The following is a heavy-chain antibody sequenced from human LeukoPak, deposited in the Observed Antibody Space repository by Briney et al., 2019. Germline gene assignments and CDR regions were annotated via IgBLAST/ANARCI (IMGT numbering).Heavy chain of an antibody. CDR2: IDPHNDAT. V-gene: IGHV1-2*02. J-gene: IGHJ4*02. Sequence: ASVTLSCNASGYSFTVYYMHRVRHAPGQGLEWMGWIDPHNDATHYSQKFQGRVTISRDTSSSTDYMEVSRLRPDDTALYYCAREKIRGWRRYFDFWGQGTLVTVSS. CDR3: AREKIRGWRRYFDF. CDR1: GYSFTVYY. D-gene: IGHD2-15*01.